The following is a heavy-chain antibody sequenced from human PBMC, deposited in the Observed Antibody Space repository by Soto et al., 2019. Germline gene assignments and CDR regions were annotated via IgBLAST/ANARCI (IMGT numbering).Heavy chain of an antibody. J-gene: IGHJ4*02. CDR3: APTSQFVNWNDY. D-gene: IGHD1-1*01. CDR2: ISAYNGNT. CDR1: GYTFTSYG. Sequence: ASVKVSCKASGYTFTSYGISWVRQAPGQGLEWMGWISAYNGNTNYAQKLQGRVTMTTDTSTSTAYMELRSLRSADTAVDYCAPTSQFVNWNDYWGQGTLVTVSS. V-gene: IGHV1-18*01.